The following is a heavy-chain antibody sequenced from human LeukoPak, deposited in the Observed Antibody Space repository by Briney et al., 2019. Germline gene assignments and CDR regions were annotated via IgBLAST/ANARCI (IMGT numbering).Heavy chain of an antibody. CDR3: ARVRCSSNSCFPDY. J-gene: IGHJ4*02. CDR2: IKQGGSEK. V-gene: IGHV3-7*01. Sequence: GGSLRLSCAASGFTFSTYWTSWVRQAPGKGLEWVANIKQGGSEKYYVDSVKGRFTISRDNAKNSLFLQMNSLRAEDTAVYYCARVRCSSNSCFPDYWGQGTLVTVSS. D-gene: IGHD2-2*01. CDR1: GFTFSTYW.